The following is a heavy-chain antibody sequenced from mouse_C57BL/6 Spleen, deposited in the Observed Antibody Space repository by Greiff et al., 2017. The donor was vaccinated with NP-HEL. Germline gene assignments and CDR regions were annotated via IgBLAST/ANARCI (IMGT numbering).Heavy chain of an antibody. CDR2: INPGSGGT. CDR1: GYAFTNYL. Sequence: VQLQQSGAELVRPGTSVKVSCKASGYAFTNYLIEWVKQRPGQGLEWIGVINPGSGGTNYNEKFKGKATLTADKSSSTAYMQLSSLTSEDSAVYFCAREGGGRTDAMDYWGQGTSVTVSS. J-gene: IGHJ4*01. V-gene: IGHV1-54*01. CDR3: AREGGGRTDAMDY.